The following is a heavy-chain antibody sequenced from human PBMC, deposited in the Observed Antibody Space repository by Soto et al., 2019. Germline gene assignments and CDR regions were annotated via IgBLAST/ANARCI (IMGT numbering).Heavy chain of an antibody. D-gene: IGHD6-19*01. J-gene: IGHJ4*02. Sequence: HPGGSLRLSCAASGVTFSSYSRNWVRQAPGKGMEWVSYISSSSSTIYYADSVKGRFTISRANAKNSLYRQMYRLRDENTAVYYCGTRLGYWGQGTLVTVSS. V-gene: IGHV3-48*02. CDR1: GVTFSSYS. CDR2: ISSSSSTI. CDR3: GTRLGY.